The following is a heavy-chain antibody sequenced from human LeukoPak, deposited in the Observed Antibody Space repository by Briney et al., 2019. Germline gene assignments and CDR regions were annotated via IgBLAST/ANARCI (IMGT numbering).Heavy chain of an antibody. CDR2: FDPEDGET. D-gene: IGHD3-22*01. Sequence: ASVKVSCKVSGYTLTELSMHWVRQAPGKGLEWMGGFDPEDGETIYAQKFQGRVTMTEDTSTDTAYMELSGLRSEDTAVYYCATDLRGDYYDSSGYYYYWGQGTLVTVSS. CDR1: GYTLTELS. J-gene: IGHJ4*02. CDR3: ATDLRGDYYDSSGYYYY. V-gene: IGHV1-24*01.